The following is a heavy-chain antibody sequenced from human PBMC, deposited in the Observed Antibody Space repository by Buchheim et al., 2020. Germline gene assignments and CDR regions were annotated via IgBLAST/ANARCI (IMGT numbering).Heavy chain of an antibody. J-gene: IGHJ4*02. D-gene: IGHD6-13*01. V-gene: IGHV3-23*01. CDR1: GFTFSSYA. CDR3: AKDGGGVGIALPVYFDY. CDR2: ISGSGGST. Sequence: EVQLLESGGGLVQPGGSLRLSCAASGFTFSSYAMSWVRQAPGKGLEWVSAISGSGGSTYYADSVKGRFTISRDNSKNTLYLQRNSLRAEDTAVYYCAKDGGGVGIALPVYFDYWGQGTL.